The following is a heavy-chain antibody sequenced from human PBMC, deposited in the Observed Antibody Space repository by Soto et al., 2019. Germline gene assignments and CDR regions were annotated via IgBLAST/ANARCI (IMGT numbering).Heavy chain of an antibody. CDR1: GYTFTSSY. CDR2: INPSGGST. Sequence: GPSVKVSCKASGYTFTSSYMHWVRQAPGQGLEWMGIINPSGGSTSYAQKFQGRVTMTRDTSTSTVYMELSSLRSEDTAVYYCARAIDAAGPLDQWGQGTLVTVSS. CDR3: ARAIDAAGPLDQ. V-gene: IGHV1-46*01. J-gene: IGHJ4*02. D-gene: IGHD6-13*01.